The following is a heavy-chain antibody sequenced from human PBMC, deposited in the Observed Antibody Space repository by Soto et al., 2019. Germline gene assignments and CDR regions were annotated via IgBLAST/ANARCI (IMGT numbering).Heavy chain of an antibody. Sequence: ASGKVSCKASGYTFTGYYMHWVRQDPGQGLEWMGWINPNSGGTNYAQKFQGRVTMTRDTSISTAYMELSRLRSDDTAVYYCARVGSSSSRYGFDYWGQGTLVTVSS. V-gene: IGHV1-2*02. CDR3: ARVGSSSSRYGFDY. CDR1: GYTFTGYY. J-gene: IGHJ4*02. D-gene: IGHD6-6*01. CDR2: INPNSGGT.